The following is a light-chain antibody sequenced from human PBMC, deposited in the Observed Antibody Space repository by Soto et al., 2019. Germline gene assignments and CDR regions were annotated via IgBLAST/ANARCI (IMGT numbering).Light chain of an antibody. J-gene: IGKJ2*01. CDR3: QQYGSPT. V-gene: IGKV3-20*01. CDR1: QSVSSSY. Sequence: EIVMTQSPGTLSLSPGERATLSCRASQSVSSSYLAWYQQKPGQAPRLLIYGASSRATGSPDRFSGSGSGTDFTLTISRLEPEDFAVYYCQQYGSPTFGQGTKLEIK. CDR2: GAS.